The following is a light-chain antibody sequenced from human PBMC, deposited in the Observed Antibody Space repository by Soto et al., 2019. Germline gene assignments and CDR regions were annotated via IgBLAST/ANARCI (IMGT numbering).Light chain of an antibody. J-gene: IGLJ1*01. CDR3: ISYTTISTYV. Sequence: QSVRTQPASVSGSPGQAIAISCTGTSSDVGSYNYVSWYQHHPGKAPKVMIYDVSSLPSGVSNRFSGSKSGNTASLTISGLQAEDEADYYCISYTTISTYVFGTGTKVTVL. V-gene: IGLV2-14*03. CDR2: DVS. CDR1: SSDVGSYNY.